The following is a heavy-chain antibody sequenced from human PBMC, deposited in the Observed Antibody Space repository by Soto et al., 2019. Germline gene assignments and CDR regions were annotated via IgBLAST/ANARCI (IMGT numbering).Heavy chain of an antibody. J-gene: IGHJ6*03. V-gene: IGHV1-2*04. CDR3: ARGPYCSSTSCYSGFYYYMDV. Sequence: QVQLVQSGAEVKKPGASVKVSCKASGYTFTGYYMPWVRQAPGQGLEWMGWINPNSGGTNYAQKFKGWVTMPRDTSISTAYMELSRLRSDDTAVYYCARGPYCSSTSCYSGFYYYMDVWGKGTTVTVSS. CDR2: INPNSGGT. D-gene: IGHD2-2*01. CDR1: GYTFTGYY.